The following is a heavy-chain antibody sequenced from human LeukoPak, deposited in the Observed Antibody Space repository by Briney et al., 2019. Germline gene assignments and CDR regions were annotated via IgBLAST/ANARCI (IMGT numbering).Heavy chain of an antibody. Sequence: RAGGSLRLSCAAPGFRFNTFWMSWVRQAPGKGLEWVSGINWNGGSTGYADSVKGRFTISRDNAKNSLYLQMNSLRAEDTALYYCARARDDTGFFGRFDIWGQGAMVTVSS. J-gene: IGHJ3*02. CDR1: GFRFNTFW. CDR2: INWNGGST. D-gene: IGHD5-24*01. V-gene: IGHV3-20*04. CDR3: ARARDDTGFFGRFDI.